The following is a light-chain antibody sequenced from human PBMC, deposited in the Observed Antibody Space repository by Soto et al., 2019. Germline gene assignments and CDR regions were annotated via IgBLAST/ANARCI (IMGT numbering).Light chain of an antibody. J-gene: IGKJ1*01. CDR1: QSISSY. CDR2: AAS. Sequence: DIQMTQSPSSLSASVGDRVTITCRASQSISSYLNWYQQKPGKAPNLLIYAASSLQSKVTSRFSGSGSVTAFNITISSLPPENFSTYYCQQSYSSPRTFDQGTKVEIK. V-gene: IGKV1-39*01. CDR3: QQSYSSPRT.